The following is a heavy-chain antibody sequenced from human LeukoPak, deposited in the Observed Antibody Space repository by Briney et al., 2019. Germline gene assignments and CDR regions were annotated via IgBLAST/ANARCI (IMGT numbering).Heavy chain of an antibody. V-gene: IGHV3-30*02. CDR3: ARLYST. Sequence: GGSLRLSCAASGFTFNSSGMHWVRQAPGKGLEWVTFIRYDGSDKYNADSVKGRFTISRDNAKNSVYLQMNSLRVEDTAVYYCARLYSTWGQGTLVTVSS. CDR2: IRYDGSDK. J-gene: IGHJ5*02. D-gene: IGHD3-3*01. CDR1: GFTFNSSG.